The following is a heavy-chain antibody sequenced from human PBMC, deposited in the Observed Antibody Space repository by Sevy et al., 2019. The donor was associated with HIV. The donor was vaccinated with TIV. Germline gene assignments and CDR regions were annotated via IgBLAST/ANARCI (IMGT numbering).Heavy chain of an antibody. D-gene: IGHD4-17*01. CDR2: IDPSDSYT. J-gene: IGHJ6*02. V-gene: IGHV5-10-1*01. CDR3: ARHHASYGVTGYYYYYGLDV. Sequence: GESLKISCKGSGYSFTTYWISWVRQMPGKGLEWMGRIDPSDSYTNYSPSFQGHVTISVDKSISTAYLQWSSLKASDTAMYYCARHHASYGVTGYYYYYGLDVWGQGTTVTVSS. CDR1: GYSFTTYW.